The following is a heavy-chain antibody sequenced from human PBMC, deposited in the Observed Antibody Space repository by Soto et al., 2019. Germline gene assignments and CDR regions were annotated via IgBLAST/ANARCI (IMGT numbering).Heavy chain of an antibody. J-gene: IGHJ5*02. CDR2: ISAYNGNT. CDR3: AREGSYSSSQARYNWFDP. D-gene: IGHD6-13*01. CDR1: GYTFTSYG. V-gene: IGHV1-18*01. Sequence: GASVKVSGKASGYTFTSYGISWVRQAPGQGLEWMGWISAYNGNTNYAQKLQGRVTMTTDTSTSTAYMELRSLRSDDTAVYYCAREGSYSSSQARYNWFDPWGQGTLVTVSS.